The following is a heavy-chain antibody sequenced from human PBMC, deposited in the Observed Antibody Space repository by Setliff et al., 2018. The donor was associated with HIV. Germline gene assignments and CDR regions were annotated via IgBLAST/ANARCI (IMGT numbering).Heavy chain of an antibody. J-gene: IGHJ6*02. CDR1: GYTFTSYA. D-gene: IGHD2-2*01. Sequence: ASVKVSCKASGYTFTSYAMHWVRQAPGQRLEWMGWINAGNGNTKYSQKFQGRVTMSVDKSKNQFSVKLTSVTAADTAVYYCARGHCSGTNCYGVDYYGMDVWGQGTTVTVSS. CDR3: ARGHCSGTNCYGVDYYGMDV. V-gene: IGHV1-3*01. CDR2: INAGNGNT.